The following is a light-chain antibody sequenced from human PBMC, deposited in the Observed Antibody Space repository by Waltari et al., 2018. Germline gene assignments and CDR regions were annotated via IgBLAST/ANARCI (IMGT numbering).Light chain of an antibody. Sequence: QSALTQPPSVSGSPGQSVTISCTGISTDVGGYDRVSWYQQSPGTAPKLMISDVSNRPSGVPDRFSGSKSGNTASLTISGLQAEDEADYCCHLYAGSSTLGVFGGGTKLTVL. CDR1: STDVGGYDR. J-gene: IGLJ3*02. CDR3: HLYAGSSTLGV. CDR2: DVS. V-gene: IGLV2-18*01.